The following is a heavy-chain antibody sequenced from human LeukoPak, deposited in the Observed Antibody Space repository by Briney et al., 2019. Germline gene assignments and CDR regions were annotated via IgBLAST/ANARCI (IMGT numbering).Heavy chain of an antibody. J-gene: IGHJ5*02. D-gene: IGHD3-3*01. CDR1: GGSISSYY. V-gene: IGHV4-59*01. Sequence: SETLSLTCTVSGGSISSYYWSWIRQPPGKGLEWIGYIYHSGSTNYNPSLKSRVTISVDTSENQFSLKLSSVTAADTAVYYCARDRGFWSGFHLNWFDPWGQGTLVTVSS. CDR3: ARDRGFWSGFHLNWFDP. CDR2: IYHSGST.